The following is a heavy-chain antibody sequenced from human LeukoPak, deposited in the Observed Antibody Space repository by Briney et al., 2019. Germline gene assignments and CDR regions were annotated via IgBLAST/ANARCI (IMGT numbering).Heavy chain of an antibody. CDR2: ISYSGST. J-gene: IGHJ3*02. D-gene: IGHD1-26*01. Sequence: SETLSLTCAVYGVSFSGYYWNWIRQPPGKGLEWIGYISYSGSTNYNPSLKSRVTISLDTSKNQFSLRLSAVTAADTAVYYCARRATVYAFDIWGQGTMVTVSS. CDR3: ARRATVYAFDI. V-gene: IGHV4-59*01. CDR1: GVSFSGYY.